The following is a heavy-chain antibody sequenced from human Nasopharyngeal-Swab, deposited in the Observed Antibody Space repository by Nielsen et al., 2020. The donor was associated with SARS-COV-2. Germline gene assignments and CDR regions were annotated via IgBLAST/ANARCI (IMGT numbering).Heavy chain of an antibody. D-gene: IGHD6-13*01. V-gene: IGHV3-23*01. CDR3: ARDTIAAAGYYFDY. CDR2: ISGSGGNT. CDR1: GFTFSTYA. J-gene: IGHJ4*02. Sequence: GESLKISCAASGFTFSTYAMSWGRRAPGKGLEWVSGISGSGGNTYYADSVKGRFTISRDNAKNSLYLQMNSLRAEDTAVYYCARDTIAAAGYYFDYWGQGTLVTVSS.